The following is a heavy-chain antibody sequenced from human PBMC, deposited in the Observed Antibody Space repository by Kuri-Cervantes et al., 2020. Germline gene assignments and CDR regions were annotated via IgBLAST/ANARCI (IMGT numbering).Heavy chain of an antibody. CDR2: IYHSGST. Sequence: SQTLSLTCAVSGYSITSGYYWGWIRQPPGKGLEWIGDIYHSGSTYYNPSLKSRVTISVNTSKNQFSLKLSSVTAADTAVYYCASSGRDNFWSGYGVGGYYYYYMDVWGKGTTVTVSS. CDR1: GYSITSGYY. J-gene: IGHJ6*03. D-gene: IGHD3-3*01. V-gene: IGHV4-38-2*01. CDR3: ASSGRDNFWSGYGVGGYYYYYMDV.